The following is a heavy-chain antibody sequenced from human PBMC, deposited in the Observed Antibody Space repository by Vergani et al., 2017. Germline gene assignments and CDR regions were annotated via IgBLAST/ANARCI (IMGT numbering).Heavy chain of an antibody. CDR1: GFTFSSYS. Sequence: EVQLVESGGGLVQRGGSLRLSCAASGFTFSSYSMNWVRQAPGQGLEWVSYISSSSSPIYYADSVQGRFTISRDNAKNSLYLQMNSLRAEDTAVYYCVKDHMGASFVGTNHNDYWGQGTLVTVSS. J-gene: IGHJ4*02. D-gene: IGHD1-26*01. CDR2: ISSSSSPI. V-gene: IGHV3-48*01. CDR3: VKDHMGASFVGTNHNDY.